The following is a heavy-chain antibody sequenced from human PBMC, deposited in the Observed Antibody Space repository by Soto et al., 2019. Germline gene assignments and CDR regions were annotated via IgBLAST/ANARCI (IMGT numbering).Heavy chain of an antibody. CDR2: VSATAGTP. Sequence: PGXSLELSCAAPGFTFSSYAMSWVRQAPGKGLEGVSLVSATAGTPYYTDSVKGRFTISRDNSRNTVYLQMNSLRADDTAVYYCAKDRLAGGFDYWGQGTLVTVSS. D-gene: IGHD3-16*01. CDR3: AKDRLAGGFDY. V-gene: IGHV3-23*01. J-gene: IGHJ4*02. CDR1: GFTFSSYA.